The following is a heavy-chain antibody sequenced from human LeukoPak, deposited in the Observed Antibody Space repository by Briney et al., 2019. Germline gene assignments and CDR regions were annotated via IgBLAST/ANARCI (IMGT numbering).Heavy chain of an antibody. CDR2: INHSGST. D-gene: IGHD2-2*01. CDR1: GGSVSSGSYY. Sequence: SETLSLTCTVSGGSVSSGSYYWSWIRQPPGKGLEWIGEINHSGSTNYNPSLKSRVTISVDTSKNQFSLKLSSVTAADTAVYYCARGKPAAMYYWGQGTLVTVSS. CDR3: ARGKPAAMYY. V-gene: IGHV4-61*01. J-gene: IGHJ4*02.